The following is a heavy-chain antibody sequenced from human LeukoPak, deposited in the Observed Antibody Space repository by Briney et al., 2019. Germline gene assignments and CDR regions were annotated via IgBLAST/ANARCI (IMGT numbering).Heavy chain of an antibody. J-gene: IGHJ5*02. CDR3: AREISSSWTSGT. CDR2: IIPILGIA. CDR1: GGTFSSYA. Sequence: ASVKVSCKASGGTFSSYAISWVRQAPGQGLEWMGRIIPILGIANYAQKFQGRVTITADKSTSTAYMELSSLRSEDTDVYYCAREISSSWTSGTWGQGTLVTVSS. V-gene: IGHV1-69*04. D-gene: IGHD6-13*01.